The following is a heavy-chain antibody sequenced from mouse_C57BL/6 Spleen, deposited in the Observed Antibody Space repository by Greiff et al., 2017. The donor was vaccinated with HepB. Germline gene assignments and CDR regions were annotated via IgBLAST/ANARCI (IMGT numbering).Heavy chain of an antibody. V-gene: IGHV1-64*01. CDR3: ARPGSSGGYFDV. CDR1: GYTFTSYW. J-gene: IGHJ1*03. Sequence: QVQLQQPGAELVKPGASVKLSCKASGYTFTSYWMHWVKQRPGQGLEWIGMIHPNSGSTNYNEKFKSKATLTVDKSSSTAYMQLSSLTSEDSAVYYCARPGSSGGYFDVWGTGTTVTVSS. CDR2: IHPNSGST. D-gene: IGHD1-1*01.